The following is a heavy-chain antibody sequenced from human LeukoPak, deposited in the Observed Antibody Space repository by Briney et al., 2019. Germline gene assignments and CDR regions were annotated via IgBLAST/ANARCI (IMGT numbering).Heavy chain of an antibody. CDR2: INEDGSIT. CDR3: AKDYRAAAGTPNWFDP. V-gene: IGHV3-74*01. D-gene: IGHD6-13*01. CDR1: GFTFRTYW. J-gene: IGHJ5*02. Sequence: PGGSLRLSCAVSGFTFRTYWMHWVRQVPGEGLVWVSRINEDGSITNYADSVKGRFTISRDNSKNTLYLQMNSLRAEDTAVYYCAKDYRAAAGTPNWFDPWGQGTLVTVSS.